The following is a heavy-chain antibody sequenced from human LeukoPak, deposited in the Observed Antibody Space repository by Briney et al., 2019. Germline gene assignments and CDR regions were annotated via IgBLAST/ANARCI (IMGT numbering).Heavy chain of an antibody. CDR3: AKGGYATWFDP. Sequence: RGSLSLSCAASGFTFTSYSMSWVRQAPGKGLEWVSTIRSNGGDTYYADSVKGRFTISRDNSKNTVYLEMNSLRAEDTAVYYCAKGGYATWFDPWGQGSLVTVSS. CDR1: GFTFTSYS. CDR2: IRSNGGDT. J-gene: IGHJ5*02. V-gene: IGHV3-23*01. D-gene: IGHD2-15*01.